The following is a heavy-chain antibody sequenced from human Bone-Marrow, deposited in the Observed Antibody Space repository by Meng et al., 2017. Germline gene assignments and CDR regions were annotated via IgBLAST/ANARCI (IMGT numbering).Heavy chain of an antibody. J-gene: IGHJ3*02. CDR1: GVTFSSYW. CDR2: ISGSGGST. D-gene: IGHD3-22*01. V-gene: IGHV3-23*01. Sequence: GGSLRLSCAASGVTFSSYWMSWVRQAPGKGLEWVSAISGSGGSTYYADSVKGRFTISRDNSKNTLYLQMNSLRAEDTAVYYCAKDLEYYDSSGYYGQNAFDIWGQGTMVTVSS. CDR3: AKDLEYYDSSGYYGQNAFDI.